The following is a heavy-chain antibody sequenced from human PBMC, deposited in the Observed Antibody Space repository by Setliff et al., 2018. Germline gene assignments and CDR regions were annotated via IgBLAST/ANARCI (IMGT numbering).Heavy chain of an antibody. CDR2: INHSGST. Sequence: PSETLSLTCAVYGGSFSTYYWIWIRQPPGRGLEWIGEINHSGSTNYNPSLKSRVTISVDTSKNQFSLKLSSVTAADTAVYYCARGLRYYGSGSYKLGNNWFDPWGKGTLVTVSS. D-gene: IGHD3-10*01. J-gene: IGHJ5*02. CDR1: GGSFSTYY. V-gene: IGHV4-34*01. CDR3: ARGLRYYGSGSYKLGNNWFDP.